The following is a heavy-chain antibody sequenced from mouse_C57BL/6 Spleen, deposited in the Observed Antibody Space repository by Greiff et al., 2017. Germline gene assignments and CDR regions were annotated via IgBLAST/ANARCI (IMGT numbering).Heavy chain of an antibody. CDR2: INIGNGYT. CDR3: ARWGAMDY. V-gene: IGHV1-58*01. J-gene: IGHJ4*01. Sequence: VQLQQSGAELVRPGSSVKMSCKTSGYTFTSYGINWVKQRPGQGLEWIGYINIGNGYTEYNEKFKGKATLTSDTSSSTAYMQLSSLTSEDSAIYFCARWGAMDYWGQGTSVTVSS. CDR1: GYTFTSYG.